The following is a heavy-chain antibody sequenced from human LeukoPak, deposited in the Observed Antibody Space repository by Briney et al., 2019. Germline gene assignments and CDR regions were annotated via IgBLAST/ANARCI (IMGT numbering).Heavy chain of an antibody. CDR1: GYTLGNYW. Sequence: GESLKISCQASGYTLGNYWIGWVRQKSGKGLEWMGIIYGDDFDTRYSPSFQGQVTISADKSNRTAYLHWSSLKASDTAIYLCARSEWLLPRGGFDFWGQGTRVVVSS. CDR2: IYGDDFDT. D-gene: IGHD3-3*01. CDR3: ARSEWLLPRGGFDF. V-gene: IGHV5-51*01. J-gene: IGHJ4*02.